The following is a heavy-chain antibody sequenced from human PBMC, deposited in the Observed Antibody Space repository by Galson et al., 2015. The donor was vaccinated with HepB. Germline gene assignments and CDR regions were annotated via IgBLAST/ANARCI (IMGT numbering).Heavy chain of an antibody. J-gene: IGHJ6*02. CDR1: GFTFSSYS. CDR2: ISSSSSYI. V-gene: IGHV3-21*01. Sequence: SLRLSCAASGFTFSSYSMNWVRQAPGKGLEWVSSISSSSSYIYYADSVKGRFTISRDNAKNSLYLQMNSLRAEDTAVYYCARETVPGIAVADPTRYGMDVWGQGTTVTVSS. CDR3: ARETVPGIAVADPTRYGMDV. D-gene: IGHD6-19*01.